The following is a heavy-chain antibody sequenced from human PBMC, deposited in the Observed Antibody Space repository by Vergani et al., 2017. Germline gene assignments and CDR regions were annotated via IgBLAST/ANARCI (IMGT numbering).Heavy chain of an antibody. D-gene: IGHD2-2*01. CDR2: IYTSGST. Sequence: QVQLQESGPGLVKPSQTLSLTCTVPGGSISSGSYYWSWIRQPAGKGLEWIGRIYTSGSTNYNPSLKSRVTRSVDTSENQFSLKLSSVTAADTAMYYCARDSITTSPYYSYYMDVWGKGTTVTVSS. CDR1: GGSISSGSYY. J-gene: IGHJ6*03. V-gene: IGHV4-61*02. CDR3: ARDSITTSPYYSYYMDV.